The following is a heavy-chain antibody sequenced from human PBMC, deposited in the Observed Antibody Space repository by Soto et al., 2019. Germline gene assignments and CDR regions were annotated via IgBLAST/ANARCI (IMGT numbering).Heavy chain of an antibody. CDR2: IYPGDSDT. Sequence: GESLKISCNGSGYSFTIYWIGWVRQMPGKGLEWMGIIYPGDSDTRYSPSFQGQVTISADKSISTAYLQWSSLKASDTAMYYCAIQSGPGGDYYYGMDVWGQGTTVTVSS. CDR3: AIQSGPGGDYYYGMDV. CDR1: GYSFTIYW. D-gene: IGHD3-16*01. V-gene: IGHV5-51*01. J-gene: IGHJ6*02.